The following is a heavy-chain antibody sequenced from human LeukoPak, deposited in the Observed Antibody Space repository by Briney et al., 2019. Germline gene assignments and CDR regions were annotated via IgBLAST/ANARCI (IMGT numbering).Heavy chain of an antibody. J-gene: IGHJ4*02. CDR1: GFTFEAYT. V-gene: IGHV3-43*01. CDR2: ISWDGDNT. CDR3: AKGRDWNYLSPNYDYVWGSYPLFDY. D-gene: IGHD3-16*02. Sequence: GGSLRLSCAASGFTFEAYTMHWVRQAPGKGLEWVSLISWDGDNTYYADSVKGRFTISRDNSKNTLYLQMNSLRAEDTAVYYCAKGRDWNYLSPNYDYVWGSYPLFDYWGQGTLVTVSS.